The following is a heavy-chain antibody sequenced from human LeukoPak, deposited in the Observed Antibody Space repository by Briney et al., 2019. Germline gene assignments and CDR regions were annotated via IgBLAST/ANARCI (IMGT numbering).Heavy chain of an antibody. V-gene: IGHV4-59*01. D-gene: IGHD6-13*01. CDR3: ARGNSISWYYFDY. J-gene: IGHJ4*02. CDR1: GGSISSYY. Sequence: SETLSLTCTVSGGSISSYYWSWIRQPPGKGLEWIGYIYYSGSTNYNPSLKSRVTISVDTSKNQFSLKLSSATAADTAVYYCARGNSISWYYFDYWGQGTLVTVSS. CDR2: IYYSGST.